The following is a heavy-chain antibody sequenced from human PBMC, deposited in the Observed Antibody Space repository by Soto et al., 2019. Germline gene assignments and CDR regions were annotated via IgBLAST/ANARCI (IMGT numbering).Heavy chain of an antibody. Sequence: EVQLVESGGGLVQPGGSLRLSCAASGFTFSSYDMHWVRQATGKGLEWVSAIGTAGDTYYPGSVKGRFTISRENAKNSLYLQMNSLRAGDTAVYYCARGEGDCGGDCYPDYWGQGTLVTVSS. CDR3: ARGEGDCGGDCYPDY. V-gene: IGHV3-13*01. J-gene: IGHJ4*02. CDR2: IGTAGDT. CDR1: GFTFSSYD. D-gene: IGHD2-21*02.